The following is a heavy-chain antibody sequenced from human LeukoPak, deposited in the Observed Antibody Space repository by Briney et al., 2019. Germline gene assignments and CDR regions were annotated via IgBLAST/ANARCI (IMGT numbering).Heavy chain of an antibody. J-gene: IGHJ4*02. D-gene: IGHD6-19*01. CDR3: ASRGAGTRFDY. Sequence: SETLSLTCAVYGGSFSSYYWSWIRQSPGKGLEWIGKINHSGSTNYNPSLKSRVTISVDTSKNQFSLKLSSVTAADTAVYYCASRGAGTRFDYWGQGTLVTVSS. CDR1: GGSFSSYY. CDR2: INHSGST. V-gene: IGHV4-34*01.